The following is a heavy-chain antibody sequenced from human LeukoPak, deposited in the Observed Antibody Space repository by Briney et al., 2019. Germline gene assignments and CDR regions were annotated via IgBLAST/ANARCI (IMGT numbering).Heavy chain of an antibody. CDR3: AREAGNYYLYTWFDP. V-gene: IGHV4-30-4*01. D-gene: IGHD3-10*01. CDR2: IHNSGRA. Sequence: SQTLSLTCTVSGGSISSGDCYWSWIRQTPGEGLEWIGYIHNSGRAYFNPSLKSRLNISVDTSKNQLSLKLTSVTAADTAVYYCAREAGNYYLYTWFDPWGQGTLVTVSS. CDR1: GGSISSGDCY. J-gene: IGHJ5*02.